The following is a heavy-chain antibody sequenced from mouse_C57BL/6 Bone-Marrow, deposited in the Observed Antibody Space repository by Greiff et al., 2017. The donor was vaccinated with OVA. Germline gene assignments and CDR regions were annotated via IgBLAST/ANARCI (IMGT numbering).Heavy chain of an antibody. D-gene: IGHD1-1*01. J-gene: IGHJ4*01. Sequence: VQLQQSGPELVKPGASVKISCKASGYTFTDYYMNWVKQSHGESLEWIGDINPNNGGTSYNQKFKGKATLTVDKSSSTAYMELRSLTSEDSAVYYCARSTTVGYAMDYRGQGTSVTVSS. CDR2: INPNNGGT. CDR1: GYTFTDYY. CDR3: ARSTTVGYAMDY. V-gene: IGHV1-26*01.